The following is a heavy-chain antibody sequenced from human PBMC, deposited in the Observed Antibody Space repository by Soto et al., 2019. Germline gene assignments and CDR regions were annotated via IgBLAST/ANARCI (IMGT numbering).Heavy chain of an antibody. J-gene: IGHJ6*03. CDR3: ARGTTVTDFLMDV. V-gene: IGHV3-33*01. Sequence: QVQLVESRGGEVQPGGSLRLSCAASGFSFSRHAIQWVRQTPGKGLEWVAGIWYDGSNKYYADSVKGRFTISRDNSKNTVYLQMDSLRAEDTAVFYCARGTTVTDFLMDVWGAGTSVTVSS. CDR1: GFSFSRHA. CDR2: IWYDGSNK. D-gene: IGHD4-4*01.